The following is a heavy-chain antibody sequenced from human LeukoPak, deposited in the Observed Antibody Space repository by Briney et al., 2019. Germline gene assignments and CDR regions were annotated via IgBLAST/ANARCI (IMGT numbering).Heavy chain of an antibody. Sequence: PGGSLRLSCAVSGFPFSSHAMSWVRQTPERGLEWVSATGGSGRTTYYAESVEGRFTISRDNSKNMLYLQMNSLRAEDTALYYCVKTSNDILTGWYSFDHWGQGTQVTVSS. V-gene: IGHV3-23*01. J-gene: IGHJ4*02. CDR1: GFPFSSHA. CDR2: TGGSGRTT. CDR3: VKTSNDILTGWYSFDH. D-gene: IGHD3-9*01.